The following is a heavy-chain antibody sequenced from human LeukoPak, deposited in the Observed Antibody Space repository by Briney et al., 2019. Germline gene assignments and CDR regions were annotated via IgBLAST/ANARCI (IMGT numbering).Heavy chain of an antibody. J-gene: IGHJ4*02. CDR2: INPTGGTT. V-gene: IGHV1-46*01. D-gene: IGHD3-22*01. CDR3: ARDRRPYEFDSSGYLPDY. CDR1: GYTFSSYY. Sequence: ASVKVSCKASGYTFSSYYIHWVRQAPGQWLDWMGVINPTGGTTTYAQNFEGRVTMTSDTSTTTVYLVVSSLRSEDTAVFYCARDRRPYEFDSSGYLPDYWGQGTLVIVSS.